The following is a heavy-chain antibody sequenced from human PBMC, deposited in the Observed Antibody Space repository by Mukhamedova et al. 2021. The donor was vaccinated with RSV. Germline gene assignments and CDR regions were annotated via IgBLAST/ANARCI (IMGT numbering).Heavy chain of an antibody. Sequence: GWVSYISSSSYIYYADSVKGRFTISRDNAKNSLYLQMNSLRAEDTAVYYCAREYYYDSSAPKPDYWGQGTLVTVSS. CDR3: AREYYYDSSAPKPDY. CDR2: ISSSSYI. D-gene: IGHD3-22*01. V-gene: IGHV3-69-1*01. J-gene: IGHJ4*02.